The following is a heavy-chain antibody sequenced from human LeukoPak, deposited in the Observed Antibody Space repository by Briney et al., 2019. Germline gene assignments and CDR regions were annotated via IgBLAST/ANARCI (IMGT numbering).Heavy chain of an antibody. CDR1: GGSISSSTYY. Sequence: SETLSLTCTVSGGSISSSTYYWGWIRQSPGKGLEWIGTIYYSGNTYYNPSLRSRVTISVDTSKNQFSLKVTSVTAEDTAVYYCARQPALSGSSFYGMDVWGQGTTVTVSS. V-gene: IGHV4-39*01. CDR2: IYYSGNT. CDR3: ARQPALSGSSFYGMDV. J-gene: IGHJ6*02. D-gene: IGHD6-13*01.